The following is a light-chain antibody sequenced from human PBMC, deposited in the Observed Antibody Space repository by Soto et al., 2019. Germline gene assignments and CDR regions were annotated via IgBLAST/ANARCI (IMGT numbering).Light chain of an antibody. J-gene: IGLJ3*02. CDR1: SSDVGAYNY. V-gene: IGLV2-14*01. CDR3: SSYTSSNTLV. Sequence: ALTQPASVSGSPGQSITISCTGTSSDVGAYNYVSWYQQHPGKAPKLMIYDVSNRPSGVSNRFSGSKSGNTASLTISGLQAEDEADYYCSSYTSSNTLVFGGGTQLTVL. CDR2: DVS.